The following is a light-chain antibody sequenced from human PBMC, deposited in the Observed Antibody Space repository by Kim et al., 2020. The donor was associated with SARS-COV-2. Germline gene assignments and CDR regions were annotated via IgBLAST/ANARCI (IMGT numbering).Light chain of an antibody. CDR1: EGVGDY. CDR2: AAS. CDR3: QKYNGAPWT. J-gene: IGKJ1*01. V-gene: IGKV1-27*01. Sequence: DIQMTQSPSSLSASVGARVTITCRASEGVGDYLAWYQQKPGKVPKLLIYAASALQLGVPSRFSGSGSGTDFTLTISSLQPEDVATYYCQKYNGAPWTFGQGTKVDIK.